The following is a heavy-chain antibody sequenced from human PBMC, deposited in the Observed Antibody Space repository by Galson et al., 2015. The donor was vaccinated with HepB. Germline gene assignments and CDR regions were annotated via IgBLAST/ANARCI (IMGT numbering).Heavy chain of an antibody. V-gene: IGHV3-21*04. D-gene: IGHD3-22*01. CDR1: GFTFTTYA. CDR2: ISTSSTFI. CDR3: ARGPHSSGYYYNNWFDP. J-gene: IGHJ5*02. Sequence: SLRLSCAASGFTFTTYAMTWVRQAPGKGLEWVSSISTSSTFIYYADSVKGRFTISRDNAKNSLFLQMNSLRADDTAVYYCARGPHSSGYYYNNWFDPWGQGTLVTVSS.